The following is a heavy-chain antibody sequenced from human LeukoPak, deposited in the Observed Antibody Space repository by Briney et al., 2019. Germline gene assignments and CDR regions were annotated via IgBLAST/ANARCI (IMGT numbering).Heavy chain of an antibody. V-gene: IGHV3-11*01. J-gene: IGHJ4*02. Sequence: PGGSLRLSWAASGFTFCDYYMSWIRQAPGKGLEWVSYISSSGSTIYYADSVKGRFTISRDNSKNTLYLQMNSLRAEDTAVYYCAKDGGPVSYPPRLTGITIFGVVDYWGQGTLVTVSS. D-gene: IGHD3-3*01. CDR2: ISSSGSTI. CDR3: AKDGGPVSYPPRLTGITIFGVVDY. CDR1: GFTFCDYY.